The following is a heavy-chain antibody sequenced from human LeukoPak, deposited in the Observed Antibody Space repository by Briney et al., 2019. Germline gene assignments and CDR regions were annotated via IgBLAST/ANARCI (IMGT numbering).Heavy chain of an antibody. CDR3: AREYYDILTRYPPRFDP. CDR2: IKSDGSST. V-gene: IGHV3-74*01. CDR1: GFTFSSYW. D-gene: IGHD3-9*01. J-gene: IGHJ5*02. Sequence: PGGSLRLSCAASGFTFSSYWMHWVRQAPGKGLVWVSRIKSDGSSTSYADSVKGRFTISRDNAKNTLYLQMNSLRAEDTAVYYCAREYYDILTRYPPRFDPWGQGTLVTVSS.